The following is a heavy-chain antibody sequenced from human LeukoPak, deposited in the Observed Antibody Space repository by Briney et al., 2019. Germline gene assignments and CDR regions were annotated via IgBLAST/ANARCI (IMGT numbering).Heavy chain of an antibody. CDR3: ATTPTIFGAFQH. Sequence: GGSLRLSCAASGFTFSDYYMSWIRQAPGKGLEWVSYISSSSSTIYYADSVKGRFTISRDNAKNSLYLQMNSLRAEDTAVYYCATTPTIFGAFQHWGQGTLVTVSS. V-gene: IGHV3-11*04. CDR1: GFTFSDYY. D-gene: IGHD3-3*01. J-gene: IGHJ1*01. CDR2: ISSSSSTI.